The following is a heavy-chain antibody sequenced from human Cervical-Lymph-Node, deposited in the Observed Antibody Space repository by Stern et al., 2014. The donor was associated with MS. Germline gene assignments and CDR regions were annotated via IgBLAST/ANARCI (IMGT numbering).Heavy chain of an antibody. J-gene: IGHJ6*02. CDR1: GYIFTTYW. V-gene: IGHV5-51*01. Sequence: EMQLVESGAEVKKPGESLKISCKGSGYIFTTYWIGWVRQMPGKGLDWMGIIYPGDSDTKYSPSFQGQVTISAYASISTAYLQWSSLKASDTAVYYCARRNYYYAVDIWGQGTTVTVSS. CDR2: IYPGDSDT. CDR3: ARRNYYYAVDI.